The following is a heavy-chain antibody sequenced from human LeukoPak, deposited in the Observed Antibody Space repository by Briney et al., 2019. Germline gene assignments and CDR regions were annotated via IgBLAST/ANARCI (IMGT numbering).Heavy chain of an antibody. J-gene: IGHJ4*02. CDR2: IYYNGHT. D-gene: IGHD6-19*01. V-gene: IGHV4-39*07. CDR1: GGSISSYY. CDR3: ARDGRGYSSGRWRY. Sequence: SETLSLTCTVSGGSISSYYWGWIRQPPGKGLEWIGSIYYNGHTYSNPSLESRVTMSVDTSNNQFSLKLSSVTAADTAVYYCARDGRGYSSGRWRYWGQGTLVTVSS.